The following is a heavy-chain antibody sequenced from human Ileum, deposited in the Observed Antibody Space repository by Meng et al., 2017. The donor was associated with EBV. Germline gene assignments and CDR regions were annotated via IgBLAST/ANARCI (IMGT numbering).Heavy chain of an antibody. CDR2: IYNSGST. CDR1: GGSVSSGGNY. D-gene: IGHD6-19*01. J-gene: IGHJ4*02. Sequence: QGRLQESGPGLVKPSETLSITCSVSGGSVSSGGNYWSWIRQPPGKGLEWIGYIYNSGSTNYNPSLKSRVTISVDTSKNQFSLKLSSVTAADTAVYHCARDGYSSGSDWGQGTLVTVSS. CDR3: ARDGYSSGSD. V-gene: IGHV4-61*08.